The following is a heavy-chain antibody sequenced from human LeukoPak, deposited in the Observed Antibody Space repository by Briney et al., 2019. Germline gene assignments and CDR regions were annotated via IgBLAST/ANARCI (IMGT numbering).Heavy chain of an antibody. CDR2: IGYDGSNK. V-gene: IGHV3-33*06. J-gene: IGHJ6*02. Sequence: GGSLRLSCAASGFTFSSYGMHWVRQAPGKGLEWVAVIGYDGSNKYYVDSVRGRFTISRDNPEKTLYLQMNSLRAEDTAVYYCAKDLYGFYAMDVWGQGTTVTVSS. CDR3: AKDLYGFYAMDV. D-gene: IGHD4-17*01. CDR1: GFTFSSYG.